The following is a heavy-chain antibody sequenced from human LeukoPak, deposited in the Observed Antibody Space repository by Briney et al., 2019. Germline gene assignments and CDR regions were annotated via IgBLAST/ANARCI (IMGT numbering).Heavy chain of an antibody. CDR1: GFTFSSYA. V-gene: IGHV3-23*01. CDR2: ISGSGGST. Sequence: GGSLRLSCAASGFTFSSYAMSWVRQAPGKGLEWVSAISGSGGSTYYADSVKGRFTISRDNSKNTLYLQMNSLRAEDTAVYYCAKDPRIMITFGGVMSDYWGLGTLVTVSS. D-gene: IGHD3-16*01. CDR3: AKDPRIMITFGGVMSDY. J-gene: IGHJ4*02.